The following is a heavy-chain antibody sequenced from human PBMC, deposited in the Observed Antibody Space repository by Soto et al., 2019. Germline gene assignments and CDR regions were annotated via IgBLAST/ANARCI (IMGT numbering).Heavy chain of an antibody. CDR1: GGSISSGGYY. CDR3: ARDTSVRGVRGAERFYYYMDV. D-gene: IGHD3-10*02. CDR2: IYYSGCT. J-gene: IGHJ6*03. Sequence: SETLSLTCTVSGGSISSGGYYWSWIRQHPGKGLEWIGYIYYSGCTYYNPSLKSRVTISVDTSKNQFSLKLSSVTAADTAVYYCARDTSVRGVRGAERFYYYMDVWGKGTTVTVSS. V-gene: IGHV4-31*03.